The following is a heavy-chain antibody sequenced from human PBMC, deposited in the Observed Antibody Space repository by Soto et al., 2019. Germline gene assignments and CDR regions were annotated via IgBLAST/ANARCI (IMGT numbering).Heavy chain of an antibody. CDR2: VYHSGST. CDR3: ARERGGYGLFDS. D-gene: IGHD5-18*01. Sequence: SETLSLTCAVSGGSISSSNWWSWVRQPPGKGLEWIGEVYHSGSTNYNPSLRSRVTISIDRSNDQFSLNLKSVTAADTAVYYCARERGGYGLFDSWGQGTLVTVSS. J-gene: IGHJ4*02. V-gene: IGHV4-4*02. CDR1: GGSISSSNW.